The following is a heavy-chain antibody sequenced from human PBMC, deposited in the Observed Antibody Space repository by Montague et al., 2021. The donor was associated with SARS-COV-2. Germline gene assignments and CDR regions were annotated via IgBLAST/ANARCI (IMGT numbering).Heavy chain of an antibody. Sequence: SETLSLTCTVSGGSVSSYYWSRIRQSPGKGLQWLGYIYYSGSTDYNPSLKSRVTMSVDTPKNQLSLRLNSVTTADTAVYFCARAGGFYDYWSGYSSSAGFFDPWGQGILVTVSS. V-gene: IGHV4-59*02. CDR3: ARAGGFYDYWSGYSSSAGFFDP. D-gene: IGHD3-3*01. J-gene: IGHJ5*02. CDR2: IYYSGST. CDR1: GGSVSSYY.